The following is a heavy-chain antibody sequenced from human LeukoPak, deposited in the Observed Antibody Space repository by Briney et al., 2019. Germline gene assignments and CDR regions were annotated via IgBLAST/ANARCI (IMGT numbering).Heavy chain of an antibody. Sequence: GASAKVSCKASGYTFTNYGISWVRQAPGQGLEWMGWISGYNGNTNYAQELQGRVTMTTDTSTNTAYMELRSLRSDDTAVYYCARRRIVAGTDAFDIWGQGTMVTVSS. D-gene: IGHD6-19*01. CDR3: ARRRIVAGTDAFDI. J-gene: IGHJ3*02. CDR2: ISGYNGNT. V-gene: IGHV1-18*01. CDR1: GYTFTNYG.